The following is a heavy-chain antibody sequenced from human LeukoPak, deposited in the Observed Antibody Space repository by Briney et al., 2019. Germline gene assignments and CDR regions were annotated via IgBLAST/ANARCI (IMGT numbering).Heavy chain of an antibody. CDR3: AKGTNGGYSSSWYVA. J-gene: IGHJ5*02. CDR1: GFTFSSYA. Sequence: PGGSLRLSCAASGFTFSSYAMHWVRQAPGKGLEWVSAISGSGGSTYYADSVKGRFTISRDNSKNTLYLQMNSLRAEDTAVYYCAKGTNGGYSSSWYVAWGQGTLVTVSS. CDR2: ISGSGGST. V-gene: IGHV3-23*01. D-gene: IGHD6-13*01.